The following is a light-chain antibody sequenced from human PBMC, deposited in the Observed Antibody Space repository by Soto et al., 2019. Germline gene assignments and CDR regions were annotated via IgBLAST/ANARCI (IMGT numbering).Light chain of an antibody. CDR3: QQGYTSAIT. CDR2: AAS. Sequence: DIQMTQSPFSLSASVGGRVTITCLASQSIGNHLNLYQQKSGKAPKFLIYAASTLQSGVPSRFSGSGSGTDFTLTVNSLQPEDFATYYCQQGYTSAITFGQGTRLEIK. J-gene: IGKJ5*01. V-gene: IGKV1-39*01. CDR1: QSIGNH.